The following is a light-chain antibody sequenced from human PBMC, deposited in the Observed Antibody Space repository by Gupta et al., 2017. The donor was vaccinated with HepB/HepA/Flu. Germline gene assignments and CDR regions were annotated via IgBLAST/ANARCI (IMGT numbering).Light chain of an antibody. V-gene: IGLV2-14*03. J-gene: IGLJ2*01. CDR1: TSDIGGYNY. Sequence: QYALTQTASVSGSPGQSITISCTGSTSDIGGYNYVSWYQQHPGKAPKLMIYDVSNRPSGVSDRFSGSKSGSTASLTISVLQAEDEASYYCSSYTDSSPLVIFGGGTKLTIL. CDR2: DVS. CDR3: SSYTDSSPLVI.